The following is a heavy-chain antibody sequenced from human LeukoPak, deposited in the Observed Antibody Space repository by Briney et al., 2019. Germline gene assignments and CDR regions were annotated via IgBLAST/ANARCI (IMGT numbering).Heavy chain of an antibody. CDR1: GFTFRSYD. Sequence: GGSLRLSCAASGFTFRSYDINSVRQPPGKGLECISYIGSRVSATYYADSVTGRFTISRDNTNDSLFLQMKRLRAEDTAVYYCLRLGSHYDLLSGQLTGPPDYWGQGTRVTVSS. CDR2: IGSRVSAT. CDR3: LRLGSHYDLLSGQLTGPPDY. D-gene: IGHD3-3*01. J-gene: IGHJ4*02. V-gene: IGHV3-48*03.